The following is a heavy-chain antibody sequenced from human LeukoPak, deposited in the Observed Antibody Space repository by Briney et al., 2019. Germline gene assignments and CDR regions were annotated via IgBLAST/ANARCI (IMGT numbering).Heavy chain of an antibody. V-gene: IGHV4-4*07. CDR1: GGSISSYY. CDR2: IYTSGST. D-gene: IGHD2-15*01. CDR3: ASDSPRYCSGGSCYGVRYYYYTDV. J-gene: IGHJ6*03. Sequence: SETLSLTCTVSGGSISSYYWSWIRQPAGKGLEWIGRIYTSGSTNYNPSLKSRVTMSVDTSKNQFSLKLSSVTAADTAVYYCASDSPRYCSGGSCYGVRYYYYTDVWGKGTTVTVSS.